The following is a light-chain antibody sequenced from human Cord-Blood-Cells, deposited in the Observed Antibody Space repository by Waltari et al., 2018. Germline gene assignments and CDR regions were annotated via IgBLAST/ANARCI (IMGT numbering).Light chain of an antibody. J-gene: IGLJ3*02. Sequence: QSALTQPASVSGSPGQSITISCTGTSRDVGGYNYVSWYQQHPGKAPKLMIYDVSKRPSGVSNRFSGSKSGNTASLTISGLQAEDEADYYCSSYTSSSTGWVFGGGTKLTVL. CDR2: DVS. V-gene: IGLV2-14*01. CDR1: SRDVGGYNY. CDR3: SSYTSSSTGWV.